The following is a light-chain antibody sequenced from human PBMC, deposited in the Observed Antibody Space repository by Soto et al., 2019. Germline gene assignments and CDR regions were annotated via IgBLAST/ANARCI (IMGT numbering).Light chain of an antibody. V-gene: IGKV3-20*01. CDR3: QQYGSSGT. CDR2: GAF. Sequence: EIVLTHSPGTLSLSPGERVTLSFRASQSVSSSYLAWYQQKPGQAPRLLIYGAFSRATGIPDRFSGGGSGTDFTLTISRLEPEDFAVYYCQQYGSSGTFGQGTKVDIK. J-gene: IGKJ1*01. CDR1: QSVSSSY.